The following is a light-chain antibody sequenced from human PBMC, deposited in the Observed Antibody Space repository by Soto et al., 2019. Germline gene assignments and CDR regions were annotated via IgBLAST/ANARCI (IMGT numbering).Light chain of an antibody. V-gene: IGLV2-14*01. CDR2: GVS. J-gene: IGLJ2*01. CDR1: SSDVGGYNY. CDR3: NSYTTSVTLV. Sequence: QSVLTQPASVSGSPGQSITISCTGTSSDVGGYNYVSWYQQHPGRAPKLIIYGVSHRPSGVSNRFSGSKSGNTASLTISGLQAEDEADYYCNSYTTSVTLVFGGGTQLTVL.